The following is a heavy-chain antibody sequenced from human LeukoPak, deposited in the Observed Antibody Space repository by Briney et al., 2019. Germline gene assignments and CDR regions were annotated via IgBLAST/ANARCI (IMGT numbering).Heavy chain of an antibody. J-gene: IGHJ4*02. Sequence: GGSLRLSCAASGFTFSSYWMSWVRQAPGKGLEWVANIKQDGSEKYYVDSVKGRFTTSRDNAKNSLYLQMNSLRAEDTAVYYCASDSRSGSFEFDYWGQGTLVTVSS. CDR3: ASDSRSGSFEFDY. CDR2: IKQDGSEK. V-gene: IGHV3-7*01. D-gene: IGHD3-10*01. CDR1: GFTFSSYW.